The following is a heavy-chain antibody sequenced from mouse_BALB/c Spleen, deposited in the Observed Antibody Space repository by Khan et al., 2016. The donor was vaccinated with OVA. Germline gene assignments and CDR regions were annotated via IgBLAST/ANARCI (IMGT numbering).Heavy chain of an antibody. V-gene: IGHV2-6-4*01. CDR2: IWGGGST. CDR1: GFSLSRYN. D-gene: IGHD2-14*01. Sequence: QVQLKQSGPGLVAPSQSLSITCTVSGFSLSRYNVNWVRQPPGKGLEWLGMIWGGGSTDYNSGFKSRLTISKDNSKSQVFLKMNSLQTDDTVMYYCGRAYYRYDGYYAMDYWGQGTSVTVSS. CDR3: GRAYYRYDGYYAMDY. J-gene: IGHJ4*01.